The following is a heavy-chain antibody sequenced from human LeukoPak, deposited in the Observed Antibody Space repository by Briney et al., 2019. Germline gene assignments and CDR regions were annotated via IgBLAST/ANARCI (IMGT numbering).Heavy chain of an antibody. Sequence: PGGSLRLSCAASGFTFSSYGMHWVRQAPGKGLEWVAFIRYDGSNKYYADSVKGRFTISRDNSKNTLYLQMNSLRAEDTAVYYCAKDQTAYCGGDCYSGFDYWGQGTLVTASS. CDR1: GFTFSSYG. D-gene: IGHD2-21*01. V-gene: IGHV3-30*02. J-gene: IGHJ4*02. CDR2: IRYDGSNK. CDR3: AKDQTAYCGGDCYSGFDY.